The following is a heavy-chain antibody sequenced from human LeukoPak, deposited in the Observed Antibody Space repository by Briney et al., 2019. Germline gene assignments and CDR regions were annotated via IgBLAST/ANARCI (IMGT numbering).Heavy chain of an antibody. D-gene: IGHD4-17*01. CDR2: ISGSGGST. CDR3: ARSGAVKGDY. CDR1: GFTFDDYG. V-gene: IGHV3-23*01. J-gene: IGHJ4*02. Sequence: PGGSLRLSCAASGFTFDDYGMSWVRQAPGKGLEWVSAISGSGGSTYYADSVKGRFTISGDNSKNTLYLQMNSLRAEDTAVYYCARSGAVKGDYWGQGTLVTVSS.